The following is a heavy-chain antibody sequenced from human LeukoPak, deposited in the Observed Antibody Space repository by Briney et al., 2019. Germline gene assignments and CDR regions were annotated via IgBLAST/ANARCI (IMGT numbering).Heavy chain of an antibody. CDR1: GFTLSTYA. Sequence: AGSLRLSCAAAGFTLSTYAMSWVRQTPGKGLEWVAATSSSDAGTYHADSVRGRFTISRDNSKYPLYLQMNSLRAEGAAVYFCAKAPMTSCRGAYCYPFDSWGQGTLVTVSS. CDR3: AKAPMTSCRGAYCYPFDS. J-gene: IGHJ4*02. CDR2: TSSSDAGT. D-gene: IGHD2-21*01. V-gene: IGHV3-23*01.